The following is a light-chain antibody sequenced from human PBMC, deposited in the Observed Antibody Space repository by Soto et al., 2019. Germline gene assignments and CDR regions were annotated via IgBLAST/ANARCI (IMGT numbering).Light chain of an antibody. J-gene: IGLJ1*01. CDR1: SSNIGSNT. CDR3: AAWDDSLNGHYV. Sequence: QSVLTQPPSASGTPWQRVTISCSGRSSNIGSNTVNWYQQLPGTAPKLLIYSNNQRPSGVPDRFSGSKSGTSASLAISGLQSEDEADYYCAAWDDSLNGHYVFGTGTKVTVL. CDR2: SNN. V-gene: IGLV1-44*01.